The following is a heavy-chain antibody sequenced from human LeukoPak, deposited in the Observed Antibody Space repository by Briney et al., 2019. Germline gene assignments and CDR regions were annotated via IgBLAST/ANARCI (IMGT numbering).Heavy chain of an antibody. Sequence: SETLSLTCTVSGGSISSYYWSWIRQPPGKGLEWIGYIYYSGSTNYNPSLKSRVTISVDTSKNQFSLKLSSVTAADTAVYYCARRTYYGFWSGKPQTNYYYYMDVWGKGTTVTVSS. CDR2: IYYSGST. J-gene: IGHJ6*03. CDR1: GGSISSYY. D-gene: IGHD3-3*01. CDR3: ARRTYYGFWSGKPQTNYYYYMDV. V-gene: IGHV4-59*08.